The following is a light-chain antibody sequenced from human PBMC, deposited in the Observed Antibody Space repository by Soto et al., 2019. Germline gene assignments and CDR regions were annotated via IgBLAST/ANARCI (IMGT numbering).Light chain of an antibody. J-gene: IGKJ3*01. CDR1: QGIRND. CDR2: TAS. V-gene: IGKV1-6*01. Sequence: AIQMTQSPSSLSASVGDRVTITCRATQGIRNDLGWYQQKPGEAPKLLISTASNLQRGVPSRFSGRAYGTDFTLTISGLQPEDFATYFCLQDYSYPFTFGPGTKVDIK. CDR3: LQDYSYPFT.